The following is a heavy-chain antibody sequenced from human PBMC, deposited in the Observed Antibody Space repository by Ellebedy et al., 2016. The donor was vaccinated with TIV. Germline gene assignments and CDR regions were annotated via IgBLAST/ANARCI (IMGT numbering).Heavy chain of an antibody. Sequence: GESLKISXAASGFTFIIYSLNWVRQAPGKGLEWVSYISSSSRTIYYADSVKGRFTISRDNAKNSLYLQMNSLRAEDTAVYYWAAAAGAGDDAFDIWGQGTMVTVSS. CDR2: ISSSSRTI. CDR3: AAAAGAGDDAFDI. V-gene: IGHV3-48*01. D-gene: IGHD6-13*01. CDR1: GFTFIIYS. J-gene: IGHJ3*02.